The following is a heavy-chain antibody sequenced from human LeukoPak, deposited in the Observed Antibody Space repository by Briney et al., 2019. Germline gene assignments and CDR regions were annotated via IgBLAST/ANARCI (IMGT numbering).Heavy chain of an antibody. V-gene: IGHV3-23*01. Sequence: GGSLRLSCAASGFTFSSYAMSWVRRAPGKGLEWVSAISGSGGSTYYADSVKGRFTISRDNSKNTLYLQVNSLRAEDTAVYYCVPSPGYYGMDVWGQGTTVTVSS. D-gene: IGHD2-2*01. J-gene: IGHJ6*02. CDR3: VPSPGYYGMDV. CDR2: ISGSGGST. CDR1: GFTFSSYA.